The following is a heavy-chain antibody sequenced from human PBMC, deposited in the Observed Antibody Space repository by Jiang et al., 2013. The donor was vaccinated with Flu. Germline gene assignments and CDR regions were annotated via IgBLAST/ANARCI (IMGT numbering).Heavy chain of an antibody. D-gene: IGHD6-19*01. Sequence: YAQKFQGRVTITADESTSTAYMELSSLRSEDTAVYYCARVDSSGSFDYWGQGTLVTVSS. J-gene: IGHJ4*02. CDR3: ARVDSSGSFDY. V-gene: IGHV1-69*01.